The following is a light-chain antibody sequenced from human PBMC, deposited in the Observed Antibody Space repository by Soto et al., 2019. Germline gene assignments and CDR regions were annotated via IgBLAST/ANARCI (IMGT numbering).Light chain of an antibody. J-gene: IGKJ1*01. CDR3: QQYNNWPPWT. Sequence: ETVLTQSPATLSLSPGESATLSCRASQSVSTYLAWYQQKPGQAPRLLIYGASTRATGIPARFSGSGSGTDFTLTVSSLQSEDFAVYYCQQYNNWPPWTFGQGTKVDIK. CDR2: GAS. CDR1: QSVSTY. V-gene: IGKV3D-15*01.